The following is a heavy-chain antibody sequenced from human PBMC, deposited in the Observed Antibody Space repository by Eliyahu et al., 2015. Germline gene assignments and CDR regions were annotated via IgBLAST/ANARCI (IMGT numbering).Heavy chain of an antibody. CDR2: VSHSGSA. J-gene: IGHJ6*02. CDR3: ARRGDGSVGDYYFSLAV. D-gene: IGHD5-24*01. V-gene: IGHV4-34*08. Sequence: QVHLQQWGAGLLKPSETLSLTCAVNGGTFSSYYWTWIRQPPGKGLEWLGEVSHSGSANYNPSLKSRVNIAVDTSKKQFSLKVRSVTAADTAVYYCARRGDGSVGDYYFSLAVWGQGTTVTVSS. CDR1: GGTFSSYY.